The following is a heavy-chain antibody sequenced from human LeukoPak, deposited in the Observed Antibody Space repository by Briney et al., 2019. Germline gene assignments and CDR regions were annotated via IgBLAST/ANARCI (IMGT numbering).Heavy chain of an antibody. J-gene: IGHJ4*02. Sequence: GGSLRLSCVAAGFTFRSYRINWVSQAASKVLEWVSYISSSSSTIYYADSVKGRFTISRDNAKNSLYLQMNSLRAEDTAVYYCARYSNYGVYWGQGTLVTVSS. CDR2: ISSSSSTI. V-gene: IGHV3-48*01. CDR1: GFTFRSYR. CDR3: ARYSNYGVY. D-gene: IGHD4-11*01.